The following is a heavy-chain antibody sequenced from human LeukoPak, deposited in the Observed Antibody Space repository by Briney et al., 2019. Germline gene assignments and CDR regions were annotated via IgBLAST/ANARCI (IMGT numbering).Heavy chain of an antibody. Sequence: VSVKVSCKASGYTFTGYYMHWVRQAPGQGLEWMGWINPNSGDTNYAQKFQGRVTMTRDTSISTAYMELSRLRSDDTAVYYCARDGGDSSSWYFDYWGQGTLVTVSS. CDR1: GYTFTGYY. CDR2: INPNSGDT. J-gene: IGHJ4*02. CDR3: ARDGGDSSSWYFDY. D-gene: IGHD6-13*01. V-gene: IGHV1-2*02.